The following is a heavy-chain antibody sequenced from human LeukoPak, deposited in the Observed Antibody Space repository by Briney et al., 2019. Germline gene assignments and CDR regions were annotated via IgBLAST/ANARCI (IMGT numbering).Heavy chain of an antibody. Sequence: GGSLRLSCAASGFTFSSYSMNWVRQAPGKGLEWVSSISSSRSYIHYADSVKGRFTISRDNAKNSLYLQMNSLRAEDTAVYYCARHGSIRYFDWSPYFDYWGQGTLVTFSS. CDR1: GFTFSSYS. V-gene: IGHV3-21*01. CDR2: ISSSRSYI. D-gene: IGHD3-9*01. J-gene: IGHJ4*02. CDR3: ARHGSIRYFDWSPYFDY.